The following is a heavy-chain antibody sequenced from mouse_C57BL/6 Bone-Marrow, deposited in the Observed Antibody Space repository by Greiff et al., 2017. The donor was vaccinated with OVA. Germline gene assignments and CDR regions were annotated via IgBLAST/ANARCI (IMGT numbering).Heavy chain of an antibody. CDR3: ARKDMYYGSSYWYFDV. J-gene: IGHJ1*03. D-gene: IGHD1-1*01. CDR2: IHPNSGST. Sequence: VQLQESGAELVKPGASVKLSCKASGYTFTSYWMHWVKQRPGQGLEWIGMIHPNSGSTNYNEKFKSKATLTVDKSSSTAYMQLSSLTSEDSAVYYCARKDMYYGSSYWYFDVWGTGTTVTVSS. CDR1: GYTFTSYW. V-gene: IGHV1-64*01.